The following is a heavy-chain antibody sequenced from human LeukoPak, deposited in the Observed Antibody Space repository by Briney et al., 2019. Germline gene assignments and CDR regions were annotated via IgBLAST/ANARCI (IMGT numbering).Heavy chain of an antibody. CDR2: INPNSGAT. V-gene: IGHV1-2*02. CDR1: GYMFLRNY. CDR3: ARRRIVGSNWFDP. D-gene: IGHD2-21*01. Sequence: GASVKVSRKASGYMFLRNYIHWVRQTPGQGLEWMGWINPNSGATKYAEKFQGRVALTRDTSVSTVYMDLSRLETDDTALYYCARRRIVGSNWFDPWGQGTRVTVSA. J-gene: IGHJ5*02.